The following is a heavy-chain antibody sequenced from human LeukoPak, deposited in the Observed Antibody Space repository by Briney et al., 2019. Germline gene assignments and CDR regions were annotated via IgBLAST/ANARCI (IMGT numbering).Heavy chain of an antibody. CDR3: ARQPRGYAFDI. CDR1: GYSFTSCW. V-gene: IGHV5-51*01. J-gene: IGHJ3*02. Sequence: GAPLKTSCTGSGYSFTSCWICWVRQLAGKGLGWMGIIYPGDSDTRYSPSFQGQVTISADKSISTAYLQWSSLKASDTAMYYCARQPRGYAFDIWGQGTMVTVSS. D-gene: IGHD3-16*01. CDR2: IYPGDSDT.